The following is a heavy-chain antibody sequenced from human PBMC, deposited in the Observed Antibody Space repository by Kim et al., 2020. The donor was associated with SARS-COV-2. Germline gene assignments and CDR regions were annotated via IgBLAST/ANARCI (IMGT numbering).Heavy chain of an antibody. CDR2: ISAYNGNT. Sequence: ASVKVSCKASGYTFTSYGISWVRQAPGQGLEWMGWISAYNGNTNYAQKLQGRVTMTTDTSTSTAYMELRSLRSDDTAVYYCARSGYCSSTSCYEPYYNWFDPWGQGTLVTVSS. CDR1: GYTFTSYG. CDR3: ARSGYCSSTSCYEPYYNWFDP. D-gene: IGHD2-2*01. V-gene: IGHV1-18*01. J-gene: IGHJ5*02.